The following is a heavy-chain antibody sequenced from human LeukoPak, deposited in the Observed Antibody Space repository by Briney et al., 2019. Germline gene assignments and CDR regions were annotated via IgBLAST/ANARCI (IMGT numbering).Heavy chain of an antibody. D-gene: IGHD4-17*01. J-gene: IGHJ4*02. CDR2: ISTSSNTI. CDR3: ARGAAHSYGYFSDY. CDR1: GFIFSDYS. Sequence: GGSLRLSCAASGFIFSDYSMSWVRQAPGKGLEWLSFISTSSNTIYYADSAKGRFTVSRDNAKNSLFLQMNSLRPEDTAMYYCARGAAHSYGYFSDYWGQGILVAVSS. V-gene: IGHV3-48*01.